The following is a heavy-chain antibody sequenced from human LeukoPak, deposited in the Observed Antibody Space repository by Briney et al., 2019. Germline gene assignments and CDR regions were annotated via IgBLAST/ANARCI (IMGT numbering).Heavy chain of an antibody. D-gene: IGHD3/OR15-3a*01. CDR3: GKGLGVASLIVDALDM. CDR1: DSTFHNYG. CDR2: ITWNSGSV. V-gene: IGHV3-9*01. Sequence: GGSLRLSCAAYDSTFHNYGFNFSRQVPRKCLELVSDITWNSGSVLYADSVRGRFTISRDNAKGPLYLQMNSLRDQDKGLEYCGKGLGVASLIVDALDMWGQGTMVTV. J-gene: IGHJ3*02.